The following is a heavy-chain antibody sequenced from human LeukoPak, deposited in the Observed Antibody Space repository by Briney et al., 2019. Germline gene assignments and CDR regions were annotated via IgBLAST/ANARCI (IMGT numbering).Heavy chain of an antibody. D-gene: IGHD5-12*01. Sequence: GGSLRLSCAASGFTFSDYYMSWIRQAPGKGLEWVSAISGSGGSTYYPDSVKGRFTISRDNSKNTLYLQMNSLRAEDPAVYYCAKLGEQWLLHFDYWGQGTLVTVSS. CDR1: GFTFSDYY. CDR2: ISGSGGST. J-gene: IGHJ4*02. V-gene: IGHV3-23*01. CDR3: AKLGEQWLLHFDY.